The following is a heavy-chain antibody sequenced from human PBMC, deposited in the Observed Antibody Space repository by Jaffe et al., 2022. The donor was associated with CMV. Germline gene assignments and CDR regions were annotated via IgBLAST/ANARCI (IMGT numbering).Heavy chain of an antibody. Sequence: QVQLVQSGAEVKKPGASVKVSCKASGYTFTSYGISWVRQAPGQGLEWMGWISAYNGNTNYAQKLQGRVTMTTDTSTSTAYMELRSLRSDDTAVYYCARRSYYDSSGYYPKDDYWGQGTLVTVSS. CDR1: GYTFTSYG. J-gene: IGHJ4*02. D-gene: IGHD3-22*01. CDR2: ISAYNGNT. V-gene: IGHV1-18*01. CDR3: ARRSYYDSSGYYPKDDY.